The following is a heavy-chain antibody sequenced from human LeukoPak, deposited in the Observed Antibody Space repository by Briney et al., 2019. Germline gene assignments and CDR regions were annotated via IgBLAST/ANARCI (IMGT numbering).Heavy chain of an antibody. CDR3: ARVPRGDYDSSGLPH. V-gene: IGHV3-53*01. J-gene: IGHJ4*02. D-gene: IGHD3-22*01. CDR2: IYSGGST. CDR1: GFTVSSNY. Sequence: GGSLRLSCAASGFTVSSNYMSWVRQAPGKGLEWVSVIYSGGSTYYADSVKGRFTISIDNSKNTLYLQMNRLRAEDTAVYYCARVPRGDYDSSGLPHWGQGTLVTVSS.